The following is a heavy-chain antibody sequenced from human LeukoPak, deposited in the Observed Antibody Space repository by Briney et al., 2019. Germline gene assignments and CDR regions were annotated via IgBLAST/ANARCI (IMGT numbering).Heavy chain of an antibody. D-gene: IGHD3-3*01. V-gene: IGHV3-7*01. CDR1: GFIFNNNF. CDR2: IKQDGSEK. J-gene: IGHJ6*03. Sequence: PGGSLRLSCAASGFIFNNNFMSWVRQVPGKGLEWLANIKQDGSEKTYVDSVKGRFTIFRDNAKNLLYLQMNSLRAEDTAVYYCARVGGRYYYYYMDVWGKGTTVTVSS. CDR3: ARVGGRYYYYYMDV.